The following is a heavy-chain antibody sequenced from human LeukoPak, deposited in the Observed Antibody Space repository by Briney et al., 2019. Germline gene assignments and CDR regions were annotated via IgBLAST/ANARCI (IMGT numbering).Heavy chain of an antibody. CDR3: VRHDSYIPF. J-gene: IGHJ1*01. Sequence: GGSLRLSCAASGFTFSSYSMNWVRQTPGMGLEWVSAISDNDGSTYYTDSVKGRFTISRDNSKDTVYLQMNNLRAADTALYFCVRHDSYIPFWGQGSLVTVSS. CDR2: ISDNDGST. D-gene: IGHD5-18*01. V-gene: IGHV3-23*01. CDR1: GFTFSSYS.